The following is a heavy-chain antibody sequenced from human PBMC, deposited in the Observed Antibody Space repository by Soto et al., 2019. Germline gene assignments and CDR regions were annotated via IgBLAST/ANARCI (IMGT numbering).Heavy chain of an antibody. V-gene: IGHV3-30*18. CDR3: AKYSGDP. D-gene: IGHD1-26*01. Sequence: ESGGGVVQPGRSLRLSCAASGFTFSSYGMHWVRQAPGKGLEWVAVISYDGSNKYYADSVKGRFTISRDNSKNTLYLQMNSLRAEDTAVYYCAKYSGDPWGQGTLVTVSS. J-gene: IGHJ5*02. CDR2: ISYDGSNK. CDR1: GFTFSSYG.